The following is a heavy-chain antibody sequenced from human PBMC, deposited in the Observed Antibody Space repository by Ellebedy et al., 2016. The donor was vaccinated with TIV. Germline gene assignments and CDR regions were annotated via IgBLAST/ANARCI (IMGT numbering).Heavy chain of an antibody. D-gene: IGHD6-6*01. CDR3: ARVQYASSSCDAFDI. Sequence: ASVKVSCKASGYTFTAYYMHWVRQAPGQGLEWMGWINPNTGATNYAQKFQGRVTMTTDTSISTAYMELSSLTSDDTAVYYCARVQYASSSCDAFDIWGQGTVVTVSS. J-gene: IGHJ3*02. CDR1: GYTFTAYY. CDR2: INPNTGAT. V-gene: IGHV1-2*02.